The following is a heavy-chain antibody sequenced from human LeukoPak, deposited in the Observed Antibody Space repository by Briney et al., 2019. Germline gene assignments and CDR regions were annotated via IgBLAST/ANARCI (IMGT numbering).Heavy chain of an antibody. V-gene: IGHV3-21*01. CDR2: ISSSSSYI. Sequence: GRSLRLSCAASGLTFSSYRINWVRQAPGKGLEWVSSISSSSSYIYYADSAKGRFTIYRDNAKHSLYLQMNSLRAEDTAVYYCARVFWKGKDTAMAYDAFDIWGQGTMVTVSS. CDR1: GLTFSSYR. J-gene: IGHJ3*02. D-gene: IGHD5-18*01. CDR3: ARVFWKGKDTAMAYDAFDI.